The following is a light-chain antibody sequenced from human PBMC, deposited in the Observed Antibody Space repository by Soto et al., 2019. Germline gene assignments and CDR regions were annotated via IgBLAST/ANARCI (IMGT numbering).Light chain of an antibody. CDR2: AAS. V-gene: IGKV1-39*01. CDR3: QQSYSTPYT. Sequence: DIQMTQSPSSLSASVGDRVTITCRASQSISSYLNWYQQKPGKAPKLLIYAASSLQIGVPSRFSGSGSGTDFTLTISSLQPEDFATYYCQQSYSTPYTFGQGTKVEIK. J-gene: IGKJ2*01. CDR1: QSISSY.